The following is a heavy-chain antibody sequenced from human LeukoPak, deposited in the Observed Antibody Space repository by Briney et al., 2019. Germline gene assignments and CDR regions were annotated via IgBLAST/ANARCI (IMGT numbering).Heavy chain of an antibody. J-gene: IGHJ4*02. Sequence: SVKVSCKASGGTFSSYTISWVRQAPGQGLEWMGRIIPILGIANYAQNFQGRVTITADKSTSTAYMELSILRSEDTAVYYCARDQDYYDSSGYPYYFDYWGQGTLVTVSS. CDR3: ARDQDYYDSSGYPYYFDY. CDR2: IIPILGIA. CDR1: GGTFSSYT. V-gene: IGHV1-69*04. D-gene: IGHD3-22*01.